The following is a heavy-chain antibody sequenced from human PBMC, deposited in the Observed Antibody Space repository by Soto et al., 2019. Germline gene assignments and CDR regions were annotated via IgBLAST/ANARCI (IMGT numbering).Heavy chain of an antibody. J-gene: IGHJ3*02. D-gene: IGHD3-10*01. V-gene: IGHV3-30-3*01. CDR1: GFTFSSYA. CDR3: ARDPVEWFGERNDAFDI. CDR2: ISYDGSNK. Sequence: PGGSLRLSCAASGFTFSSYAMHWVRQAPGKGLEWVAVISYDGSNKYYADSVKGRFTISRDNSKNTLYLQMNSLRAEDTAVYYCARDPVEWFGERNDAFDIWGQGTMVTVSS.